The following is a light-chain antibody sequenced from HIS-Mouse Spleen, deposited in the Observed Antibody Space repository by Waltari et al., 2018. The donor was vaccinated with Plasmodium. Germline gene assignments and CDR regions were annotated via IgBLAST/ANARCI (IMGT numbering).Light chain of an antibody. CDR2: GKN. CDR1: SLSSYS. CDR3: NSRDSSGNHLV. V-gene: IGLV3-19*01. J-gene: IGLJ2*01. Sequence: SSELTQDPAVSVALGQTVRITCQGASLSSYSASWYQHKPGQAPVLVINGKNNRPSGIPDRFSGSSSGNTASLTITGAQAEDEADYYCNSRDSSGNHLVFGGGTKLTVL.